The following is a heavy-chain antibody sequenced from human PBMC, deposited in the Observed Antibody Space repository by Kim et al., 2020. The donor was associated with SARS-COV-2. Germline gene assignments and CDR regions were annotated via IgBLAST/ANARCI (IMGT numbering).Heavy chain of an antibody. V-gene: IGHV3-21*01. Sequence: DPGKGRFTSSEDNAKNSLYLQMNSLRAEDTAVYYCARDGLVTTVTTVDYWGQGTLVTVSS. J-gene: IGHJ4*02. D-gene: IGHD4-17*01. CDR3: ARDGLVTTVTTVDY.